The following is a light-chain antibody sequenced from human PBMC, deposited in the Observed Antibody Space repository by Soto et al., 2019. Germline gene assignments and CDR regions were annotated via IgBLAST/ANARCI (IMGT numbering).Light chain of an antibody. V-gene: IGKV3-20*01. CDR2: GAS. CDR1: QSVSSSY. CDR3: EQYDKSST. Sequence: EIVLTQSPGTLSLSPGERATLSCRASQSVSSSYLAWYQQKPGQAPRLLIYGASSRATGIPDRFSGSGSGTDFTLTINRLEPEDYAVYYCEQYDKSSTFGGGTKVEIK. J-gene: IGKJ4*01.